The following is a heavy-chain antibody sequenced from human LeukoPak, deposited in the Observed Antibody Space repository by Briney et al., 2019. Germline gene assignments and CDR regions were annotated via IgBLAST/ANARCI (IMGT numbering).Heavy chain of an antibody. CDR1: GFTFSSYG. CDR3: ARDRTYLDY. Sequence: GGSLRLSCAASGFTFSSYGMNWVRQAPGKGLEWVSYISSSGSTIYYADSVKGRFTISRDNAKNSLYLQMNSLRAEDTAVYYCARDRTYLDYWGQGTLVTVSS. CDR2: ISSSGSTI. J-gene: IGHJ4*02. V-gene: IGHV3-48*03.